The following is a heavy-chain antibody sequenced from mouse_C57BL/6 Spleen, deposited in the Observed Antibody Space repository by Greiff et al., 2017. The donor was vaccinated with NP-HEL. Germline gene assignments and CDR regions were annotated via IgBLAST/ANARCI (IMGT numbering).Heavy chain of an antibody. CDR3: ARSGSNYVPFDY. V-gene: IGHV1-82*01. CDR2: IYPGDGDT. Sequence: QVQLQQSGPELVKPGASVKISCKASGYAFSSSWMNWVKQRPGKGLEWIGRIYPGDGDTNYNGKFKGKATLTADKSSSTAYMQLSSLTSEDSAVYFCARSGSNYVPFDYWGQGTTLTVSS. J-gene: IGHJ2*01. D-gene: IGHD2-5*01. CDR1: GYAFSSSW.